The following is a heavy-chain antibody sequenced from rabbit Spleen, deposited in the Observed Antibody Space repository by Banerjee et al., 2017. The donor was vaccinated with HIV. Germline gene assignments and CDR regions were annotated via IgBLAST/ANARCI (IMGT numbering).Heavy chain of an antibody. CDR1: GFSFSDRDV. CDR2: INIVTGKS. Sequence: QSLEESGGDLVKPGASLTLTCTASGFSFSDRDVMCWVRQAPGKGLEWIACINIVTGKSVYARWAKGRFTMSRTSSTTVTLQMTSLTAADTATYFCARDLVAVIGWNFGWWGPGTLVTVS. CDR3: ARDLVAVIGWNFGW. D-gene: IGHD4-1*01. J-gene: IGHJ6*01. V-gene: IGHV1S40*01.